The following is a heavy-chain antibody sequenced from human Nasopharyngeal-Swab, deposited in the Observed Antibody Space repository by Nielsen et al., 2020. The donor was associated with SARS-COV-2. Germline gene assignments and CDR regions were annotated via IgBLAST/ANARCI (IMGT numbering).Heavy chain of an antibody. J-gene: IGHJ6*02. D-gene: IGHD3-9*01. CDR2: ISAYNGNT. CDR1: GYTFTSYG. CDR3: ARDISGRDPYDILTGYMGGYYYYGMDV. Sequence: ASVKVSCKASGYTFTSYGISWVRQAPGQGLEWMGWISAYNGNTNYAQKLQVRVTMTTDTSTSTAYMELRSLRSDDTAVYYCARDISGRDPYDILTGYMGGYYYYGMDVWGQGTTVTVSS. V-gene: IGHV1-18*01.